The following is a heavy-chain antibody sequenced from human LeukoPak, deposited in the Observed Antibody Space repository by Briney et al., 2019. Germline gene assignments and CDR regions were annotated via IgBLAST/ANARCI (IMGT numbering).Heavy chain of an antibody. CDR3: ATDRGWRTSGYYLYYFEY. J-gene: IGHJ4*02. CDR2: IKHDGSEK. Sequence: AGGSLRLSCAASGFTFDDYGMSWVRQAPGKGLEWVASIKHDGSEKYYVDSVRGRFTISRDNTMNSLYLQMSSLRAEDTAVYYCATDRGWRTSGYYLYYFEYWGQGTLVTFSS. CDR1: GFTFDDYG. V-gene: IGHV3-7*01. D-gene: IGHD3-3*01.